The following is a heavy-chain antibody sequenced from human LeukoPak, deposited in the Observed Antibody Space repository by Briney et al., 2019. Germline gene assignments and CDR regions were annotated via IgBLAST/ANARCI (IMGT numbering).Heavy chain of an antibody. V-gene: IGHV3-23*01. CDR1: GFTFSSYW. J-gene: IGHJ4*02. D-gene: IGHD6-6*01. CDR3: VKSLRLAIRPDFDY. CDR2: VTGSGFTT. Sequence: GGSLRLSCAASGFTFSSYWMSWVRQAPGKGLEWVSAVTGSGFTTYYADSVKGRFTISRDNSKSTLYLQMNSLRAEDTAVYYCVKSLRLAIRPDFDYWGQGTLVTVSS.